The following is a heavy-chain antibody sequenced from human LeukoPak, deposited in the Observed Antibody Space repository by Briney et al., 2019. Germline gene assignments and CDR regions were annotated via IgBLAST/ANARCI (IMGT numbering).Heavy chain of an antibody. CDR3: ERPSCEYQLLCTFDY. Sequence: PGRSLRLSCAASGFTFSSYAMHWVRQAPGKGLEWVAVISYDGSNKYYADSVKGRFTISRDNSKNTLYLQMNSLRAEDTAVYYCERPSCEYQLLCTFDYWGQGNLVTVSS. CDR1: GFTFSSYA. D-gene: IGHD2-2*01. CDR2: ISYDGSNK. J-gene: IGHJ4*02. V-gene: IGHV3-30-3*01.